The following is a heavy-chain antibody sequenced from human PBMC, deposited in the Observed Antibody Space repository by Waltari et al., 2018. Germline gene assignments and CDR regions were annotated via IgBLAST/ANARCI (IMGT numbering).Heavy chain of an antibody. CDR2: VDHSGSA. D-gene: IGHD2-21*02. CDR3: ARDARDWEAVDNTYLDS. J-gene: IGHJ4*02. Sequence: QLRLQQWGAGLLKPSETLSLTCAVSGGSCNGYYWSWIRQTPGKGLEWIGEVDHSGSANYSPSLKSRVTVSLDTSNKQVSLTLTSVTAADTGIYYCARDARDWEAVDNTYLDSWGQGTLVAVSS. CDR1: GGSCNGYY. V-gene: IGHV4-34*01.